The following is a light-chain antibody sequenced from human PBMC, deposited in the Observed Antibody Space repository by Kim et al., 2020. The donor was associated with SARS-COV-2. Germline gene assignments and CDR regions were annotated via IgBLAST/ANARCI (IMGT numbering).Light chain of an antibody. Sequence: LSPGETATLSCRASQSFRNGFLAWYQHKPGQAPTFLMDRIQSRATGVPVRFSGTASGTDFTLTISRVEPEDFAVYYCQQYGSLPYTFGQGTKLEI. CDR2: RIQ. V-gene: IGKV3-20*01. CDR1: QSFRNGF. J-gene: IGKJ2*01. CDR3: QQYGSLPYT.